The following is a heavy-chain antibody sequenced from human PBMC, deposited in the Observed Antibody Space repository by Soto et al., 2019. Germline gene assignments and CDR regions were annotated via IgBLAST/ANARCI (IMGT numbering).Heavy chain of an antibody. Sequence: GASVKVSCKASGGTFSSYAISWVRQAPGQGLEWMGGIIPIFGTANYAQKFQGRVTITADKSTSTAYMELSSLRSEDTAVYYCARAGYSSGWYRGFYYSGYWGQGTLVTVCS. D-gene: IGHD6-19*01. V-gene: IGHV1-69*06. CDR3: ARAGYSSGWYRGFYYSGY. CDR1: GGTFSSYA. CDR2: IIPIFGTA. J-gene: IGHJ4*02.